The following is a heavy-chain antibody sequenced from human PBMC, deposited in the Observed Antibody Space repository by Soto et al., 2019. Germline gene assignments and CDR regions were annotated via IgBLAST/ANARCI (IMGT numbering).Heavy chain of an antibody. D-gene: IGHD4-17*01. CDR3: ARDHVYGDYPEYFQH. Sequence: GSLRLSCTASGFTFSSYAMSWVRQAPGKGLEWVSAISGSGGSTYYADSVKGRFTISRDNSKNTLYLQMNSLRAEDTAVYYCARDHVYGDYPEYFQHWGQGTLVTVSS. V-gene: IGHV3-23*01. J-gene: IGHJ1*01. CDR2: ISGSGGST. CDR1: GFTFSSYA.